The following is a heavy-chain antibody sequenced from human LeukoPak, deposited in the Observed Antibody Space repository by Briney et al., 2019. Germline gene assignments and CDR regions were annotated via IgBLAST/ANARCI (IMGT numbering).Heavy chain of an antibody. CDR2: INSDGSSF. D-gene: IGHD1-26*01. V-gene: IGHV3-74*01. CDR3: AKDRAGSYSRVIFDY. CDR1: GFTFSSYW. Sequence: HPGGSLRLSCAASGFTFSSYWMHWVRQAPGKGLVWVSRINSDGSSFSYADSVKGRFTISRDNAKNSLYLQMNSLRAEDTALYYCAKDRAGSYSRVIFDYWGQGTLVTVSS. J-gene: IGHJ4*02.